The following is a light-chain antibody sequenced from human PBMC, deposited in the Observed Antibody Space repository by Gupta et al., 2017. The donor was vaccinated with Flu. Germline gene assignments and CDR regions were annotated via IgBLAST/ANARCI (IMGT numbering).Light chain of an antibody. Sequence: IVLTHSPATLSLSPEERATLSCGAMQSVSSSYLAWYQQKPGLAPRLFIYDASSRATGIPDRFSGSGSGTDFTLTISRLEPEDFAVYYCQQYGSSPRTFGQGTKVEIK. V-gene: IGKV3D-20*01. CDR1: QSVSSSY. J-gene: IGKJ1*01. CDR3: QQYGSSPRT. CDR2: DAS.